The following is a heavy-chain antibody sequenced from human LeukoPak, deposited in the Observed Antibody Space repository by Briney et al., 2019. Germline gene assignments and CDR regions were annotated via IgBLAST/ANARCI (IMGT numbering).Heavy chain of an antibody. J-gene: IGHJ3*01. V-gene: IGHV3-7*01. Sequence: GGSLRLSCAASGFTYTTYWMTWVRQAPGKGLEWVAKIKQDGGEKYYVDSVKGRFTISRDNAKNSLSLQMNSLRAEDTAVYYCARDQGYCTSATCRGDAFDVWGQGSMVSVSS. CDR1: GFTYTTYW. CDR3: ARDQGYCTSATCRGDAFDV. CDR2: IKQDGGEK. D-gene: IGHD2-2*01.